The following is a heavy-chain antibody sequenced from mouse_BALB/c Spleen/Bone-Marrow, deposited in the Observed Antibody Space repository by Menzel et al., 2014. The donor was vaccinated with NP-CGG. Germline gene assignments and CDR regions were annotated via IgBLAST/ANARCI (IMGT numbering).Heavy chain of an antibody. V-gene: IGHV5-6-3*01. J-gene: IGHJ2*01. Sequence: DVHLVESGGGLVQPGGSLKLSCAASGFTFSSYGMSWVRQTPDKRLELVATINSNGGSTYYPDSVKGRFTISRDNAENTLYLQMSSLKSEDTAMYYCARDYYGSSDYWGQGTTLTVSS. CDR3: ARDYYGSSDY. D-gene: IGHD1-1*01. CDR2: INSNGGST. CDR1: GFTFSSYG.